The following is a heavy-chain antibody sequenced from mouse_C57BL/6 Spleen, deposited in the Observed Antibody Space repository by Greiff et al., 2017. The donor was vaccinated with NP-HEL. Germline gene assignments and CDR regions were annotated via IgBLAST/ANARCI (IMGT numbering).Heavy chain of an antibody. CDR2: ISSGGSYT. D-gene: IGHD1-1*01. CDR1: GFTFSSYG. V-gene: IGHV5-6*01. CDR3: ANYCGSSYAMDY. Sequence: EVKLMESGGDLVKPGGSLKLSCAASGFTFSSYGMSWVRQTPDKRLEWVATISSGGSYTYYPDSVKGRFTISRDNAKNTLYLQMSSLKSEDTAMYYCANYCGSSYAMDYWGQGTSVTVSS. J-gene: IGHJ4*01.